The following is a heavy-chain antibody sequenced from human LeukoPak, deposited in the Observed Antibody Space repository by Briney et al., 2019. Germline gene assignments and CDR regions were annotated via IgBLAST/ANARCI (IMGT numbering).Heavy chain of an antibody. V-gene: IGHV5-51*01. J-gene: IGHJ4*02. CDR2: MYPGDSDT. CDR3: AASTYGSGSYVAFDS. D-gene: IGHD3-10*01. CDR1: GYSFTNYW. Sequence: GESLKISCKGSGYSFTNYWIGWVRQMPGKGLEGMGIMYPGDSDTSYSPSFQGQITISADKSISTTYLQWSSLKASDAAIYYCAASTYGSGSYVAFDSWGQGTLVSVSS.